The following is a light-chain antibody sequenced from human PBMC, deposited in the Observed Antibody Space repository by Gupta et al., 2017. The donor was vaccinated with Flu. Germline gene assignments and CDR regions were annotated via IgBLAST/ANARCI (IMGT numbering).Light chain of an antibody. V-gene: IGKV1-5*03. Sequence: DIQMTQSPSTLSASVGDRVTITCRASQSISTWLAWYQQKPGKAPNLLIYKASNLESGVPSRFSGSGSGTEFTLTISSLQPDDFATYYCQQYNNSSYSFGQGTKLEIK. J-gene: IGKJ2*03. CDR3: QQYNNSSYS. CDR2: KAS. CDR1: QSISTW.